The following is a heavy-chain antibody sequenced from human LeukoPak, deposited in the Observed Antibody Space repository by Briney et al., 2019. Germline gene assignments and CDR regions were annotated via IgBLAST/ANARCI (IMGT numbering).Heavy chain of an antibody. V-gene: IGHV3-48*03. CDR3: ARDQALSYGYFRAFDI. CDR2: ISSSGSTI. CDR1: GFTFSSYE. D-gene: IGHD5-18*01. Sequence: QTGGSLRLSCAASGFTFSSYEMNWVRQAPGKGLEWVSYISSSGSTIYYADSVKGRFTISRDNAKNSLYLQMNSLRAEDTAVYYCARDQALSYGYFRAFDIWGQGTMVTVSS. J-gene: IGHJ3*02.